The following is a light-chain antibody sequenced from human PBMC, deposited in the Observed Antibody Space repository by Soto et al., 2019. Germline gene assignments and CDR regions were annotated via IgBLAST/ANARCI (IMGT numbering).Light chain of an antibody. CDR1: QSIDTY. J-gene: IGKJ5*01. CDR3: QQSYNFPRT. V-gene: IGKV1-39*01. CDR2: SAY. Sequence: DILMTQSPSSLSASVGDRVTITCRASQSIDTYLNWYLQKPGQAPKLLIYSAYSLQSGVSPRFSGDGSGTDFTLTISSLQPEDFATYYCQQSYNFPRTFGQGT.